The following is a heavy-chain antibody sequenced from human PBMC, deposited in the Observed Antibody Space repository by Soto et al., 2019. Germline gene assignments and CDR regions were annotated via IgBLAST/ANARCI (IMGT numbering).Heavy chain of an antibody. CDR1: GYTFTSYY. V-gene: IGHV1-46*03. CDR2: INPSGGST. Sequence: QVQLVQSGAEVKKPGASVKVSCKASGYTFTSYYMHWVRQAPGQGLEWMGIINPSGGSTSYAQKFQGRVTMTRDTSTSTVYMELSSLRSEDTAVYYCARDLTVTYYYYYGMDVWGQGTTVTVSS. CDR3: ARDLTVTYYYYYGMDV. D-gene: IGHD4-17*01. J-gene: IGHJ6*02.